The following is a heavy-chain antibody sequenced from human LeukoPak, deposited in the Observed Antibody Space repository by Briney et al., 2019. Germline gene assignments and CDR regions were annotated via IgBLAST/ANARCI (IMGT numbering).Heavy chain of an antibody. D-gene: IGHD6-13*01. CDR1: GDSVSSNSAA. CDR2: TYYRSKWYY. J-gene: IGHJ5*02. Sequence: SQTLSLTRAISGDSVSSNSAAWNWIRQSPSRGLERLGRTYYRSKWYYDYAVSVKSRITINPDTSKNQFSLQLNSVTPEDTAVYYCARAIAASGNNWFDPWGQGTLVTVSS. V-gene: IGHV6-1*01. CDR3: ARAIAASGNNWFDP.